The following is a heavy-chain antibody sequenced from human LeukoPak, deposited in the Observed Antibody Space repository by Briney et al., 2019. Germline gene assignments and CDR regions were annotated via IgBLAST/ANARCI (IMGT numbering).Heavy chain of an antibody. J-gene: IGHJ3*02. D-gene: IGHD3-3*01. CDR3: ARVRFLEWLYRDAFDI. CDR2: ISSTSTTI. CDR1: GFTFSSYR. V-gene: IGHV3-48*01. Sequence: GGSLRLSCAASGFTFSSYRMNWVRQAPGKGLEWVSYISSTSTTIYYADSVKGRFTISRDNAKNSLYLQMNSLRAEDTAVYYCARVRFLEWLYRDAFDIWGQGTMVTVSS.